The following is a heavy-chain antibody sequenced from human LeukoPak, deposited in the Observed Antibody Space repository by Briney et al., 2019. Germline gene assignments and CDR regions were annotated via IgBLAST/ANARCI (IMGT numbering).Heavy chain of an antibody. V-gene: IGHV3-72*01. CDR3: ARSHWYRFDY. D-gene: IGHD2-8*02. CDR2: TGNKANSYTT. Sequence: GGSLRLSCAASGFTFSDHYIYWVRQAPGKGLEWVGHTGNKANSYTTDYAASVKGRFTISRDDSKTSLYLQMNSLKTEDTAVYYCARSHWYRFDYWGQGTLVTVSS. CDR1: GFTFSDHY. J-gene: IGHJ4*02.